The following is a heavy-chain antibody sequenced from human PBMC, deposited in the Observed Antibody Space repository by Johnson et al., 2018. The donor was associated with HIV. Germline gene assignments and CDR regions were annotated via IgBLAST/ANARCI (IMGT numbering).Heavy chain of an antibody. D-gene: IGHD6-13*01. V-gene: IGHV3-48*04. CDR1: GFTFSSYG. CDR2: ISSSGSTI. Sequence: VQLVESGGGVVQPGRSLRLSCAASGFTFSSYGMHWVRQAPGKGLEWVSYISSSGSTIYYADSVEGRFTISRDNAKNSLYLQMNSLRAEDTALYYCAKDCSISSWSPGCPFDIWGQGTMVTVSS. CDR3: AKDCSISSWSPGCPFDI. J-gene: IGHJ3*02.